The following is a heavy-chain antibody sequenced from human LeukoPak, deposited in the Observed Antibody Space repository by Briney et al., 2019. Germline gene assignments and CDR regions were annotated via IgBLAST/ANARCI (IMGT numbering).Heavy chain of an antibody. J-gene: IGHJ4*02. Sequence: PSETLSLTCTVSGGSISSSNYYWGWIRQPPGKGLEWIGSIYYSGSTYYNPSLKSRVTISVDTSKNQFSLKLSSVTAADTAVYYCARDYYGGYFDYWGQGTLVTVSS. D-gene: IGHD3-10*01. CDR1: GGSISSSNYY. V-gene: IGHV4-39*07. CDR3: ARDYYGGYFDY. CDR2: IYYSGST.